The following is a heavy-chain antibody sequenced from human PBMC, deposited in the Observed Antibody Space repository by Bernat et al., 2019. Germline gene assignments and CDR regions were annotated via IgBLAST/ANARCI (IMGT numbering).Heavy chain of an antibody. CDR3: AKDGGRIWGSYRGNWFDP. Sequence: EVQLLESGGGLVQPGGSLRLSCAASGFTFSSYAMSWVRQAPGKGLEWVSAISGSGCSTYYADSVKGRFTISRDNSKNTLYLQMNSLRAEDTAVYYCAKDGGRIWGSYRGNWFDPWGQGTLVTVSS. J-gene: IGHJ5*02. CDR2: ISGSGCST. D-gene: IGHD3-16*02. V-gene: IGHV3-23*01. CDR1: GFTFSSYA.